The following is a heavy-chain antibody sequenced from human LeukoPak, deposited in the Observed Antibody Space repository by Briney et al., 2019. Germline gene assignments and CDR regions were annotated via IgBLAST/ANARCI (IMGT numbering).Heavy chain of an antibody. J-gene: IGHJ4*02. V-gene: IGHV3-23*01. Sequence: GGSLRLSCAASGFTFSRYAMSWVRQAPGKGLEWVSGISGSGGSTYYADSVMGRFTISRDNSKNTLYLQMNSLRAEDTAVYYCAKTWDWSTFDYWGQGTLVTVSS. CDR3: AKTWDWSTFDY. CDR2: ISGSGGST. D-gene: IGHD3/OR15-3a*01. CDR1: GFTFSRYA.